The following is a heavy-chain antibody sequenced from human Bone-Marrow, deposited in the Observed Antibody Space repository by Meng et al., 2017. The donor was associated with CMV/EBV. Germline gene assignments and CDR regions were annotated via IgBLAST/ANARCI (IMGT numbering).Heavy chain of an antibody. D-gene: IGHD3-3*01. CDR3: ARDHYDFWGGYYGYYYYYYGMDV. CDR1: GYTFTSYG. J-gene: IGHJ6*02. V-gene: IGHV1-18*01. Sequence: SVKVSCKASGYTFTSYGISWVRQAPGQGLEWMGWISAYNGNTNYAQKLQGRVTMTTDTSTSTAYMELRSLRSDDTAVYYCARDHYDFWGGYYGYYYYYYGMDVWGPGNTVPVSS. CDR2: ISAYNGNT.